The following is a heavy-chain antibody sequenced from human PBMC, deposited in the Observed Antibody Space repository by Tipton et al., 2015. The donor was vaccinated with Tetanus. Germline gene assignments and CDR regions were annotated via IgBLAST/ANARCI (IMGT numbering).Heavy chain of an antibody. D-gene: IGHD1-14*01. CDR3: ARESPALDC. CDR2: TYYRSKWYN. V-gene: IGHV6-1*01. J-gene: IGHJ4*02. CDR1: GDSVSRNNAT. Sequence: VKPSQTLSLTCVISGDSVSRNNATWNWIRQSPSRGLEWLGRTYYRSKWYNDYAPSVKSRITIKPDTSKNQFSLQLNSMTPEDAAVYFCARESPALDCWGQGILLTVSS.